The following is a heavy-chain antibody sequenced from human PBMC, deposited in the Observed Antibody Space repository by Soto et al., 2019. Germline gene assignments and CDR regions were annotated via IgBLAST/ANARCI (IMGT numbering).Heavy chain of an antibody. Sequence: ASVKVSCKASGCTFTSYYMHWVRQAPGQGLEWMGIINPSGGSTSYAQKFQGRVTMTRDTSTSTVYMELSSLRSEDTAVYYCARDAASRRYDYSNYYGMDVWGQGTTVTVSS. CDR2: INPSGGST. J-gene: IGHJ6*02. D-gene: IGHD4-4*01. CDR1: GCTFTSYY. CDR3: ARDAASRRYDYSNYYGMDV. V-gene: IGHV1-46*01.